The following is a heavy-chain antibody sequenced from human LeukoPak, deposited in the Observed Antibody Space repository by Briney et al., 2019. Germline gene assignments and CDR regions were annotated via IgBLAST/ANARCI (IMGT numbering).Heavy chain of an antibody. CDR3: ARVVVPAAPLPGMDV. CDR2: INPNSGGT. CDR1: GYTFTGYY. D-gene: IGHD2-2*01. J-gene: IGHJ6*02. V-gene: IGHV1-2*02. Sequence: ASVKVSCKASGYTFTGYYMHWVRQAPGQGLEWMGWINPNSGGTNYAQKFQGRVTMTRDTSISTAYMELSRLRSDDTAVYYCARVVVPAAPLPGMDVWGQGTTVTVSS.